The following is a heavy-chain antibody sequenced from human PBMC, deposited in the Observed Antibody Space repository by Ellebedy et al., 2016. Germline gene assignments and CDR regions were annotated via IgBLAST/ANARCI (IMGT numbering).Heavy chain of an antibody. CDR2: VYPGDVYPGDPNP. CDR1: GYIFTDYW. D-gene: IGHD4-17*01. CDR3: VRFLFGEYAAFDY. Sequence: GESLKISCKPSGYIFTDYWIGWVRQMPGKGLEWMGLVYPGDVYPGDPNPRSNPSFQGQVTISADKSISTAYLHWSSLRASDTAIYYCVRFLFGEYAAFDYWGQGTLVTVSS. V-gene: IGHV5-51*01. J-gene: IGHJ4*02.